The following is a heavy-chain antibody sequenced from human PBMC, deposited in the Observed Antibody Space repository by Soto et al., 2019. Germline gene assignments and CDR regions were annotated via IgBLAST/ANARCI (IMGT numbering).Heavy chain of an antibody. V-gene: IGHV3-30*18. CDR1: GFTFSSYG. CDR3: AKGYYDSSGYDFDY. CDR2: ISYDGSNK. D-gene: IGHD3-22*01. Sequence: SLRLSCAASGFTFSSYGMHWVRQAPGKGLEWVAVISYDGSNKYYADSVKGRFTISRDNSKNTLYLQMNSLRAEDTAVYYCAKGYYDSSGYDFDYWGQGTLVTVSS. J-gene: IGHJ4*02.